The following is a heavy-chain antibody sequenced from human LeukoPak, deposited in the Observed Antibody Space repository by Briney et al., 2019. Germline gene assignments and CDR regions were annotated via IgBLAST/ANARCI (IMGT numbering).Heavy chain of an antibody. CDR1: GFTFSSYS. V-gene: IGHV3-21*01. CDR2: ISSSSSYI. J-gene: IGHJ4*02. CDR3: ARGLHVDIVATIPN. D-gene: IGHD5-12*01. Sequence: SGGSLRLSCAASGFTFSSYSMNWVRQAPGKGLEWVSSISSSSSYIYYADSVKGRFTISRDNAKNSLYLQMNSLRAEDTAVYYCARGLHVDIVATIPNWGQGTLVTVSS.